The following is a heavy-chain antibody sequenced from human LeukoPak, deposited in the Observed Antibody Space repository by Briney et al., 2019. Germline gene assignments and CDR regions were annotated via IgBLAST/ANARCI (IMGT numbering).Heavy chain of an antibody. CDR3: ARDQSGGYSGFDPRD. Sequence: GGSLRLSCAASGFTVSSNYMSWVRQAPGEGLEWVTLITYDGSNKYYADSVKGRFTISRDNSKNTVYLQMDSLRAEDTAVYYCARDQSGGYSGFDPRDWGQGALVTVSS. CDR1: GFTVSSNY. V-gene: IGHV3-33*08. CDR2: ITYDGSNK. J-gene: IGHJ4*02. D-gene: IGHD5-12*01.